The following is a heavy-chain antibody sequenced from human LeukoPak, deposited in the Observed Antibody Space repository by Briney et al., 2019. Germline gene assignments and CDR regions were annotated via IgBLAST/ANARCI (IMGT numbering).Heavy chain of an antibody. Sequence: GESLKISCQGSGYSFTTSWIGWVRQMPGKGLEWMGLIYPADSNTRYSPSFQGQITISADKSLNTAYLQWSSLKASDTAMYYCARRDDSKAFDYWGQGTLVTVSS. CDR3: ARRDDSKAFDY. D-gene: IGHD3-22*01. CDR2: IYPADSNT. J-gene: IGHJ4*02. CDR1: GYSFTTSW. V-gene: IGHV5-51*01.